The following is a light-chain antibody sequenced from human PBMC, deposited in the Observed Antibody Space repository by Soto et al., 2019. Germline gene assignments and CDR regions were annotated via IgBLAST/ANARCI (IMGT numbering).Light chain of an antibody. Sequence: SYELTQPPSVSVAPGQTASVTCGGNILGSKIVHWYQQRPGQAPVLVVSDDSNRPSGIPERFSGSHSGNTATLTISRVEAGDEADYYCQVWDATTDHVLFGGGTKQTVL. CDR2: DDS. CDR1: ILGSKI. V-gene: IGLV3-21*02. CDR3: QVWDATTDHVL. J-gene: IGLJ2*01.